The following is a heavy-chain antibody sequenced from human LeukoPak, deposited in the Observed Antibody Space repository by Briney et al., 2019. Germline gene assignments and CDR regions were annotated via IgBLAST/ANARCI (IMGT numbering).Heavy chain of an antibody. CDR1: GFTFSSYS. Sequence: GGSLRLSCAASGFTFSSYSMLWVRQAPGKGLVWVSHITSDGSSRTYADSVKGRFTISRDNAKNTLYLQVNSLRAEDTAVYYCGRWVNYYSGMHVWGQGTTVIVSS. J-gene: IGHJ6*02. CDR2: ITSDGSSR. D-gene: IGHD1-26*01. V-gene: IGHV3-74*01. CDR3: GRWVNYYSGMHV.